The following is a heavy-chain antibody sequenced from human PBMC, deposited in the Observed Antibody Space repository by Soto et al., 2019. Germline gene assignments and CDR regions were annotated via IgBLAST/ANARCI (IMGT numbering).Heavy chain of an antibody. CDR2: IIPSLGIP. J-gene: IGHJ3*01. CDR3: ARRTRAFDV. CDR1: GGTFNSYD. V-gene: IGHV1-69*02. Sequence: QVQLVQSGAEVKKPGSSVKVSCKASGGTFNSYDIHWVRQAPGQGLEWMGRIIPSLGIPNYAQALQGRLTITANVATRTAYMELTNLKSGDTAIYYCARRTRAFDVWGQGTVVTVSS.